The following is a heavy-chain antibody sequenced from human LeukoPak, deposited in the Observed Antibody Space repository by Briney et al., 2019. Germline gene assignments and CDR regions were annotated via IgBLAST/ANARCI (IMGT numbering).Heavy chain of an antibody. CDR1: GSAISRGDYY. CDR3: ARFDIVEEGGPDY. D-gene: IGHD2-15*01. CDR2: IYHSGST. V-gene: IGHV4-30-4*01. Sequence: SQTLSLTCNVSGSAISRGDYYWRWLRQPPGKGLEWIRYIYHSGSTYYNPSLKSRITISVDTSKNQFSLKVTSVTAADTATYYCARFDIVEEGGPDYWGQGTLVTVSS. J-gene: IGHJ4*02.